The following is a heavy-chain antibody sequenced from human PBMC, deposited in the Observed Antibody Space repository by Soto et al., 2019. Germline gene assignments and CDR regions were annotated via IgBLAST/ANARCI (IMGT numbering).Heavy chain of an antibody. V-gene: IGHV1-3*01. Sequence: ASVKVSCKASGYTFTSYAMHWVRQAPGQRLEWMGWINAGNGNTKYSQKFQGRVTITRDTSASTAYMELSSLRSEDTAVYYCARDRRVLGYCSSTSCHGTFDYWGQGTLVTVS. CDR3: ARDRRVLGYCSSTSCHGTFDY. CDR2: INAGNGNT. D-gene: IGHD2-2*01. J-gene: IGHJ4*02. CDR1: GYTFTSYA.